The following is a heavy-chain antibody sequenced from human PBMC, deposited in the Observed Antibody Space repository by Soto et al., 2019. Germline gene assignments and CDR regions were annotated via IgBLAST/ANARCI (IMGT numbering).Heavy chain of an antibody. D-gene: IGHD3-3*01. CDR3: ATGFLEWLSPGFDY. J-gene: IGHJ4*02. V-gene: IGHV1-18*01. CDR1: GYTFTSYG. CDR2: ISAYNGNT. Sequence: QVQLVQSGAEVKKPGASVKVSCKASGYTFTSYGISWVRQAPGQGPEWMGWISAYNGNTNYAQKLQGRVTMTTDTTTSKGYMGLRSLRSDDTAVYYCATGFLEWLSPGFDYWGQGTLVTVSS.